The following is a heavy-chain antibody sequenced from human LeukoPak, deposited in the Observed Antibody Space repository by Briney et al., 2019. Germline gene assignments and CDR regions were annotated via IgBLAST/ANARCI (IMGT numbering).Heavy chain of an antibody. CDR2: ISSSSSYL. CDR1: GFTFSSYS. J-gene: IGHJ4*02. V-gene: IGHV3-21*01. D-gene: IGHD5-12*01. Sequence: GGSLSLSCAASGFTFSSYSMTWVRQAPGKGLEWVSSISSSSSYLYYADSVQGRFTISRDNAKNSLYLQMNSLRAEDTAVYYCARDLSVATVYWGQGTLVTVSS. CDR3: ARDLSVATVY.